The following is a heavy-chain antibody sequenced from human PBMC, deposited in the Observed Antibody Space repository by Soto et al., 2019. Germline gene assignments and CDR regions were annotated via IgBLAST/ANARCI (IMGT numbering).Heavy chain of an antibody. CDR1: GDSVSTDRYF. J-gene: IGHJ5*02. CDR2: ISYTGDT. D-gene: IGHD1-26*01. Sequence: PXETLSLTCSVAGDSVSTDRYFWTWIRQPPGKGLEWIAYISYTGDTNYNPSLKSRVTISIDTSRNQFSLTLTSVTAADTAVYFCARIVVGATVDPWGQGSLVTVSS. CDR3: ARIVVGATVDP. V-gene: IGHV4-61*01.